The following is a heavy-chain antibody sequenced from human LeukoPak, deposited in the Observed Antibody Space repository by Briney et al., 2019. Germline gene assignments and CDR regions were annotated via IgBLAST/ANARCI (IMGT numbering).Heavy chain of an antibody. CDR2: VFYTGKT. J-gene: IGHJ4*02. CDR3: ARVFDS. Sequence: SETLSLTCTVSGGSVSTSDYYWGWIRQSPVKGLEWIGDVFYTGKTNYNPSLRGRATISIDTSKNQFSLKLTYVTAADTAVYYCARVFDSWGPGTLVTVSS. CDR1: GGSVSTSDYY. V-gene: IGHV4-39*07.